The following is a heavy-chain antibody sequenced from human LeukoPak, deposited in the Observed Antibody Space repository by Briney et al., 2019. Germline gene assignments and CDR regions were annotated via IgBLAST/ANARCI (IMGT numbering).Heavy chain of an antibody. CDR3: ASLWFGEDIDY. CDR2: ISYDGSNK. CDR1: GFTFSSYA. V-gene: IGHV3-30*01. D-gene: IGHD3-10*01. J-gene: IGHJ4*02. Sequence: PGGSLRLSCAASGFTFSSYAMHWVRQAPGKGLEWVAVISYDGSNKYYADSVKGRFTISRDNSKNTLYLQTNSLRAEDTAVYYCASLWFGEDIDYWGQGTLVTVSS.